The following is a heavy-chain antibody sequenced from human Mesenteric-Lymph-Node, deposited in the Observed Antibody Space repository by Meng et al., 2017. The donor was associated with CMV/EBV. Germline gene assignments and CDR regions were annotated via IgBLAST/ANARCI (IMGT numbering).Heavy chain of an antibody. D-gene: IGHD2-15*01. CDR3: ARIAAEGGTNWFDP. J-gene: IGHJ5*02. Sequence: KACGYSFTSSGINWVRQAPGQGLEWMGWINTNTGNPTYAQGFTGRFVFSLDPSVSTAYLQISSLKTADTAVYYCARIAAEGGTNWFDPWGQGTLVTVSS. V-gene: IGHV7-4-1*02. CDR1: GYSFTSSG. CDR2: INTNTGNP.